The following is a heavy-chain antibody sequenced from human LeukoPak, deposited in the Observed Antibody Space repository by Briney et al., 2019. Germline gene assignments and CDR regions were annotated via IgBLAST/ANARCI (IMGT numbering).Heavy chain of an antibody. Sequence: ASVKVSCKASGYTFTSYGISWVRQAPGQGLEWMGWISAYNGNTNYAQKLQGRVTMTTDTSTSTAYMELRSLRSDDTAVYYCASRELERRFSYYMDVWGKGTTVTVSS. CDR3: ASRELERRFSYYMDV. V-gene: IGHV1-18*01. CDR2: ISAYNGNT. D-gene: IGHD1-1*01. CDR1: GYTFTSYG. J-gene: IGHJ6*03.